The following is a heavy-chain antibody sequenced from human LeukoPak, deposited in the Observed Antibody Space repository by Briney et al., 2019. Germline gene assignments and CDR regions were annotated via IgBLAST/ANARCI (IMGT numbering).Heavy chain of an antibody. CDR3: ARAVAYYDFWSGYWT. D-gene: IGHD3-3*01. CDR1: GGTFSSYA. V-gene: IGHV1-69*13. Sequence: SVKVSCKASGGTFSSYAISWVQQAPGQGLEWMGGIIPIFGTANYAQKFQGRVTITADESTSTAYMELSSLRSEDTAVYYCARAVAYYDFWSGYWTWGQGTLVTVSS. CDR2: IIPIFGTA. J-gene: IGHJ5*02.